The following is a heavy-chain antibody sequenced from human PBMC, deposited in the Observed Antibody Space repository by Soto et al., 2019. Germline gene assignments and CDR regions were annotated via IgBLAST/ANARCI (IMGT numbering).Heavy chain of an antibody. CDR1: GGSISTYY. V-gene: IGHV4-59*01. CDR3: ARGSSGWYMWFDP. CDR2: IYNSGNT. D-gene: IGHD6-19*01. Sequence: LSLTCTVSGGSISTYYWSWIRQPPGKGLEWIGYIYNSGNTDYNPSLKSRVTISVDTSKNQFSLKLSSVTAADTAVYYCARGSSGWYMWFDPWGQGNMVTVSS. J-gene: IGHJ5*02.